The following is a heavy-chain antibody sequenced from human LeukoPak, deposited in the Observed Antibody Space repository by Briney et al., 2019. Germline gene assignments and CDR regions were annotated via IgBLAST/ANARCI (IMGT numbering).Heavy chain of an antibody. Sequence: SETLSLTCTVSGGSISSGGYYWSWIRQHPGKGLEWIGYIYYSGSAYYNPSLKSRVTISVDTSKNQFSLKLSSVTAADTAVYYCARGPMVRGVIISGKFDYWGQGTLVTVSS. CDR3: ARGPMVRGVIISGKFDY. J-gene: IGHJ4*02. CDR2: IYYSGSA. CDR1: GGSISSGGYY. D-gene: IGHD3-10*01. V-gene: IGHV4-31*03.